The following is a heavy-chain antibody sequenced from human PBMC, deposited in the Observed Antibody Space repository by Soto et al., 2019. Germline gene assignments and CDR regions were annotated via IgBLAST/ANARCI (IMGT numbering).Heavy chain of an antibody. J-gene: IGHJ4*02. D-gene: IGHD3-22*01. CDR2: ISSSSSYI. V-gene: IGHV3-21*01. CDR3: AYVSYYDSSGYYAGSDY. CDR1: GFTFSSYS. Sequence: GGSLRLSCAASGFTFSSYSMNWVRQAPGKGLEWVSSISSSSSYIYYADSVKGRFTISRDNAKNSLYLQMNSLRAEDTAVYYCAYVSYYDSSGYYAGSDYWGQGTLVTVSS.